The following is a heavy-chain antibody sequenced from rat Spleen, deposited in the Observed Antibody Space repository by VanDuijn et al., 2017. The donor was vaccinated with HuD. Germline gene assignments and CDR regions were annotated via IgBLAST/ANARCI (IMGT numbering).Heavy chain of an antibody. Sequence: EVQLVESDGGLVQPGRSLKLSCAASGFTFSNYYMAWVRQAPTKGLEWVAYISTGGGSTYYRDSVKGRFTISRDNAKSTLYLQMDSLRSEDTATYYCARHPQLGVFWYFDFWGPGTMVTVSS. D-gene: IGHD5-1*01. CDR1: GFTFSNYY. J-gene: IGHJ1*01. V-gene: IGHV5-25*01. CDR2: ISTGGGST. CDR3: ARHPQLGVFWYFDF.